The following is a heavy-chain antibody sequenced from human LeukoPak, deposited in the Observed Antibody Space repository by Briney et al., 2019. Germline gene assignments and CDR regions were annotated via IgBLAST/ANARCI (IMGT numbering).Heavy chain of an antibody. J-gene: IGHJ4*02. D-gene: IGHD3-22*01. CDR3: ARNYYDSSGYQESTFNY. CDR1: GFTFSNYG. CDR2: IWYDGGYK. Sequence: GGSLRLSCAASGFTFSNYGMHWVRQAPGKGLEWAAGIWYDGGYKYYADSVKGRFTISRDNSKNTLFLQMDSLRAEDTAVYYCARNYYDSSGYQESTFNYWGQGTLVTVSS. V-gene: IGHV3-33*01.